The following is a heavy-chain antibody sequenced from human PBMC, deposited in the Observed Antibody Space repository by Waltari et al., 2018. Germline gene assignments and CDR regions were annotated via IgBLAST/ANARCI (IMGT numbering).Heavy chain of an antibody. CDR3: AREGGAAAGIRWFDP. D-gene: IGHD6-13*01. J-gene: IGHJ5*02. Sequence: QVQLVQSGAEVKKPGSSVKVSCTASGGTFSSYAISWVRPAPGQGLEWMGGIIPILGIANDAQKFQGRVTITADESTSTAYMELSSLRSEDTAVYYCAREGGAAAGIRWFDPWGQGTLVTVSS. CDR2: IIPILGIA. V-gene: IGHV1-69*04. CDR1: GGTFSSYA.